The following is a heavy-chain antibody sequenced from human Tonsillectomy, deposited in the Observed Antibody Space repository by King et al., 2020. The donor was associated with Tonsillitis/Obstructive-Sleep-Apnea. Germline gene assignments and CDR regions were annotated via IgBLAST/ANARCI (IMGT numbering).Heavy chain of an antibody. D-gene: IGHD2-2*01. CDR1: GFTVSSNY. Sequence: VQLVESGGGLIQPGGSLRLSCAASGFTVSSNYMSWVRQAPGKGLEWVSVIYSGGSTYYADSVKGRFTISRDNSKNTLYLQMNSLRAEDTAVYYWARGGSTRRCSSTSCRPNGFDPWGQGTLVTVSS. J-gene: IGHJ5*02. V-gene: IGHV3-53*01. CDR3: ARGGSTRRCSSTSCRPNGFDP. CDR2: IYSGGST.